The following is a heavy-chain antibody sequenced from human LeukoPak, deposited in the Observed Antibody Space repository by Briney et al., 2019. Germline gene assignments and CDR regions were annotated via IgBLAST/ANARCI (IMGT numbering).Heavy chain of an antibody. CDR1: GGSISSYY. Sequence: PSETLSLTCTVSGGSISSYYWSWIRQPPGKGLEWIGYIYYSGSTNYNPSLKSRVTISVDTSKNQFSLKLSSVTAADTAVYYCARHRPTTSGGSPDFDYWGQGTLVTVSS. CDR2: IYYSGST. D-gene: IGHD2-15*01. CDR3: ARHRPTTSGGSPDFDY. J-gene: IGHJ4*02. V-gene: IGHV4-59*08.